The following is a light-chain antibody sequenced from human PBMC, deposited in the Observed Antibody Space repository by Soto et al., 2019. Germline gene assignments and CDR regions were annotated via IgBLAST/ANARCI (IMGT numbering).Light chain of an antibody. CDR1: QSIASY. CDR2: AAS. Sequence: DIQMTQSPSSLSASVGDRVTITCRASQSIASYLNWYQQKPGKAPNLLIYAASSLQSGVPSRFSGSASGTDFTLTISSLQPEDFVTYYCQQSYTTPLTFGGGTKVEIK. J-gene: IGKJ4*01. V-gene: IGKV1-39*01. CDR3: QQSYTTPLT.